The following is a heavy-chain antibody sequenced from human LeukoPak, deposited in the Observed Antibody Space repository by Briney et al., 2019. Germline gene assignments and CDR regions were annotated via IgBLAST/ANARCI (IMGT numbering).Heavy chain of an antibody. V-gene: IGHV1-2*02. Sequence: AAVKVSCKASGYTFTGYYMHWVRQAPGQGLEWMGWINPNSGGTNYAQKFQGRVTITTDESTSTAYMELSSLRSEDTAVYYCARVAAAGTFDYWGQGTLVTVSS. CDR2: INPNSGGT. CDR3: ARVAAAGTFDY. D-gene: IGHD6-13*01. J-gene: IGHJ4*02. CDR1: GYTFTGYY.